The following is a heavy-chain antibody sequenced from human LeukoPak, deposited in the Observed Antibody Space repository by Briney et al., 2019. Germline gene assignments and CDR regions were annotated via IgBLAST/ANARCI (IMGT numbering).Heavy chain of an antibody. J-gene: IGHJ5*01. D-gene: IGHD3-16*02. Sequence: SQTLSLTCTVSGGSIGTSAYYWNWFRQHPGKGLEWIGFISDSGSTLYNPSLKSRVTISSDTSKDHFSLKLTSVTAADMAVYYCARGRYSYGWNDSWGQGTLVTVSS. CDR1: GGSIGTSAYY. CDR2: ISDSGST. CDR3: ARGRYSYGWNDS. V-gene: IGHV4-31*03.